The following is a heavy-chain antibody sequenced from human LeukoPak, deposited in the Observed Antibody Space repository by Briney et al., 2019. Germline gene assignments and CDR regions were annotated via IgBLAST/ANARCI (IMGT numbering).Heavy chain of an antibody. CDR1: GFTFSSYG. Sequence: PGRSLTLSCAASGFTFSSYGMHWVRQAPGKGLEWVAVISYDGSNKYFADSVKGRFTISRDNSKNTLYLQMNSLRAEDTAVYYCAKDSGIAVAGTLRAFDIWGQGTMVTVSS. CDR3: AKDSGIAVAGTLRAFDI. V-gene: IGHV3-30*18. D-gene: IGHD6-19*01. CDR2: ISYDGSNK. J-gene: IGHJ3*02.